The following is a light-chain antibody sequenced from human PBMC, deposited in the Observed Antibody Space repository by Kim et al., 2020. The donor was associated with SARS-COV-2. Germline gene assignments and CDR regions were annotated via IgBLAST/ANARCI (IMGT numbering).Light chain of an antibody. CDR1: ALPKKY. Sequence: SYELTQPPSVSVSPGHTARITCSGDALPKKYAYWYQQKSGQAPVLVIYEDSKRPSGIPERFSGSSSGTMATLTISGAQVEDEADYYCYSTDSSGNHRVFG. V-gene: IGLV3-10*01. CDR2: EDS. J-gene: IGLJ2*01. CDR3: YSTDSSGNHRV.